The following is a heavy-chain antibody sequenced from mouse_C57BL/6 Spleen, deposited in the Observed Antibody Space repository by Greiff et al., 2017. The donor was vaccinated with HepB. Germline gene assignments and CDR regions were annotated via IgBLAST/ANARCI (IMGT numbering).Heavy chain of an antibody. CDR3: ARRVYTLGAMDY. CDR2: INPGSGGT. D-gene: IGHD3-1*01. V-gene: IGHV1-54*01. CDR1: GYAFTNYL. J-gene: IGHJ4*01. Sequence: VQLQQSGAELVRPGTSVKVSCKASGYAFTNYLIEWVKQRPGQGLEWIGVINPGSGGTNYNEKFKGKATLTADKSSSTAYMQLSSLTSEDSAVYFCARRVYTLGAMDYWGQGTSVTVSS.